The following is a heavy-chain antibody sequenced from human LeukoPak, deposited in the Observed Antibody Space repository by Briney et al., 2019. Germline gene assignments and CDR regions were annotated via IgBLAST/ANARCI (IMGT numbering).Heavy chain of an antibody. CDR2: ISISSSDI. V-gene: IGHV3-21*01. CDR3: ARDWGSRGSGSPHDAFDL. J-gene: IGHJ3*01. D-gene: IGHD1-26*01. Sequence: PGGALRLSCAASGVTFSSDSMNWVRQGPGEGVEWVSSISISSSDIYYAESVKGRVTISRDNAKNTLYLQMNSLRDEDTAVYYCARDWGSRGSGSPHDAFDLWGQGTMVTVSS. CDR1: GVTFSSDS.